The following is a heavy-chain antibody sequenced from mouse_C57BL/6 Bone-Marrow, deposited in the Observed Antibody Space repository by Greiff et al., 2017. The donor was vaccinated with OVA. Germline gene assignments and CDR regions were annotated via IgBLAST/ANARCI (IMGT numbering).Heavy chain of an antibody. V-gene: IGHV7-1*01. CDR1: GFTFSDFY. CDR3: ARDALTGDEFAY. J-gene: IGHJ3*01. D-gene: IGHD4-1*01. CDR2: SRNKSNDYTT. Sequence: EVKLMESGGGLVQSGRSLRLSCATSGFTFSDFYMEWVRQAPGKGLEWIAASRNKSNDYTTEYSASVKGRFIVSRDTSQSILYLQMNALIAEDTAIYYCARDALTGDEFAYWGQGTLVTVSA.